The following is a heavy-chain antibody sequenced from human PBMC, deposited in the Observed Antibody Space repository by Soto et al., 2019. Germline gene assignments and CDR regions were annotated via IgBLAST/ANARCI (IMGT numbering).Heavy chain of an antibody. J-gene: IGHJ4*02. V-gene: IGHV3-21*01. CDR3: ARDSTAAAPSYYFDY. CDR1: GFIFRSFS. D-gene: IGHD6-13*01. CDR2: ISSSSSYI. Sequence: GGSLRLSCAASGFIFRSFSMNWVRQAPGKGLEWVSSISSSSSYIYYADSVKGRLTISRDNAKNSLFLQMNSLRAEDTAVYYCARDSTAAAPSYYFDYWGQGTLVTVSS.